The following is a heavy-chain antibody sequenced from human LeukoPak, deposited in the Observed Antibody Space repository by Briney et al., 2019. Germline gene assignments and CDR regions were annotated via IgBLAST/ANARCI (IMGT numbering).Heavy chain of an antibody. J-gene: IGHJ4*02. Sequence: SVKVSCKASGGTFSSYAISWVRQAPGQGLEWMGRIIPIFGIANYAQKFQGRVTITADKSTSTAYMELSSLRSEDTAVYYCARDVMAHFDYWGQGTLVTASS. CDR2: IIPIFGIA. CDR3: ARDVMAHFDY. D-gene: IGHD5-24*01. CDR1: GGTFSSYA. V-gene: IGHV1-69*04.